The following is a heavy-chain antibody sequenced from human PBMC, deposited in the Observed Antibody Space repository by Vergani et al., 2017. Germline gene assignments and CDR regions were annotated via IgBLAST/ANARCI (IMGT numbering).Heavy chain of an antibody. Sequence: QVELVESGGGVVQPGGSLRLSCVASGFTFSSYGIHWVRQAPGKGLQWVAFIRFDGNKKYFADSVRGRLTLSRDNSRNTLYLQMNSLRVEDTAVYYCAKGLDTTVVPVGMDVWGQGTTVTVSS. D-gene: IGHD5-18*01. CDR3: AKGLDTTVVPVGMDV. V-gene: IGHV3-30*02. CDR1: GFTFSSYG. J-gene: IGHJ6*02. CDR2: IRFDGNKK.